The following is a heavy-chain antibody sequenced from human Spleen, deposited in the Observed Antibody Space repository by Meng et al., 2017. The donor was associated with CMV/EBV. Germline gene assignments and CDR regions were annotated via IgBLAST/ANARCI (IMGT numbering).Heavy chain of an antibody. V-gene: IGHV4-34*01. J-gene: IGHJ5*02. CDR2: IDHGGST. CDR1: SFSGSY. Sequence: SFSGSYWNWVSQPPEKGLEWIEEIDHGGSTNYNPSLKSRLTISVDTSKNQFSLKLNSVTAADTAVYYCARRGLRFLGGLQWGWFDPWGQGTLVTVSS. D-gene: IGHD3-3*01. CDR3: ARRGLRFLGGLQWGWFDP.